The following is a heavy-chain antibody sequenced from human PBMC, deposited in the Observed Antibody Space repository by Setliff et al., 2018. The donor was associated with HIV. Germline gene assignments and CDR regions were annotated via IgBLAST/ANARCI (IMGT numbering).Heavy chain of an antibody. D-gene: IGHD3-10*01. CDR2: ISWNSGSI. CDR3: ARAEYGSGSYYLIVYYYGMDV. CDR1: GFTFSSYW. Sequence: PGGSLRLSCAASGFTFSSYWMHWVRQAPGKGLEWVSGISWNSGSIGYADSVKGRFTISRDNAKNSLYLQMNSLRAEDTAVYYCARAEYGSGSYYLIVYYYGMDVWGQGTTVTVSS. J-gene: IGHJ6*02. V-gene: IGHV3-74*01.